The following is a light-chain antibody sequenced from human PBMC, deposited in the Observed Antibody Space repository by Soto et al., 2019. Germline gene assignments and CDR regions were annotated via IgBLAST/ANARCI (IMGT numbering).Light chain of an antibody. Sequence: EIVMTQSPATLSVSPGERATLSCRASQSVSNKLAWYQQKPGQAPRVLIYGASTRATGIPARFSGRGSGTEFTHTISSLQSEDFAVYYCQHYNDWPPTWTFGQGTRVEIK. V-gene: IGKV3-15*01. CDR3: QHYNDWPPTWT. J-gene: IGKJ1*01. CDR2: GAS. CDR1: QSVSNK.